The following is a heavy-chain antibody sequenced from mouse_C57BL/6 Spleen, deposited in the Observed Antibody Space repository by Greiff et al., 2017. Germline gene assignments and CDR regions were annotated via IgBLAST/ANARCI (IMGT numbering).Heavy chain of an antibody. CDR1: GYTFTNYW. CDR3: AREGDYYDANYAMDY. J-gene: IGHJ4*01. CDR2: IYPGGGYT. D-gene: IGHD1-1*01. Sequence: QVQLQQPGAELVRPGTSVKMSCKASGYTFTNYWMGWAKQRPGHGLEWIGEIYPGGGYTNYNEKFKGKATLTADKSSSTAYMQVSSLTSESSAIYYGAREGDYYDANYAMDYWGQGTSVTVSS. V-gene: IGHV1-63*01.